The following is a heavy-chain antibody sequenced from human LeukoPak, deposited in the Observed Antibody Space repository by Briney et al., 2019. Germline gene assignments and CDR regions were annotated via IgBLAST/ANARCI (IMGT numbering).Heavy chain of an antibody. V-gene: IGHV1-69*13. D-gene: IGHD2-2*01. CDR2: IIPIFGTA. J-gene: IGHJ4*02. CDR3: ARDPPVGVVPAAQDY. Sequence: SEKVSCKASGGTFSSYAISWVRQAPGQGLEWMGGIIPIFGTANYAQKFQGRVTITADESTSTAYMELSSLRSEDTAVYYCARDPPVGVVPAAQDYWGQGTLVTVSS. CDR1: GGTFSSYA.